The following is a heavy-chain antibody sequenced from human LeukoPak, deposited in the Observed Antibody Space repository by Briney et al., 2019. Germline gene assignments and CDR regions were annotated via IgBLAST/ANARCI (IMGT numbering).Heavy chain of an antibody. J-gene: IGHJ4*02. D-gene: IGHD1-26*01. CDR2: ISSSSSYI. V-gene: IGHV3-21*06. CDR1: GLTFRNYG. Sequence: PGGSLRLSCAASGLTFRNYGMNWVRQAPGKGLEWVSSISSSSSYIYYADSVKGRFTISRDNAKNSLYLQMNSLRAEDTAVYYCARGSEWELLSCDYWGQGTLVTVSS. CDR3: ARGSEWELLSCDY.